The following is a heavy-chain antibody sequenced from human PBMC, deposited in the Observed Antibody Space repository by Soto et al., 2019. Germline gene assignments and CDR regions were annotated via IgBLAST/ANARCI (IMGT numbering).Heavy chain of an antibody. D-gene: IGHD3-9*01. CDR2: IYYSGST. J-gene: IGHJ4*02. CDR1: GGSIISYY. CDR3: ARQYYDILTCFCYFGS. V-gene: IGHV4-59*01. Sequence: SETLSFTCTVSGGSIISYYWSWIRQPPGKGLEWIGYIYYSGSTNYNPSLKSRVTISVDTSKNQFSLKLSSVTAADTAVYYCARQYYDILTCFCYFGSWGQGTLLTFS.